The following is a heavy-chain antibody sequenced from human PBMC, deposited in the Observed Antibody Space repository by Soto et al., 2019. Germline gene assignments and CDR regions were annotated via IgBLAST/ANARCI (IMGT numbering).Heavy chain of an antibody. CDR2: IYYNGTT. J-gene: IGHJ6*02. V-gene: IGHV4-39*01. CDR1: ADSISSSGYY. CDR3: VRHEVAVSGAYNMDV. Sequence: SETLSLTCTVSADSISSSGYYWGWIRQTPGKGLEWIGSIYYNGTTYYNPSLKSRVFISVDTSKDQFSLRLKSVTVADTATFYCVRHEVAVSGAYNMDVWGRGTTVTVSS. D-gene: IGHD3-22*01.